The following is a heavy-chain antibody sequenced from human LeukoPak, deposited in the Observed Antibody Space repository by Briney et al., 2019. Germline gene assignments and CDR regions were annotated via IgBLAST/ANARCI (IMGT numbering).Heavy chain of an antibody. D-gene: IGHD5-18*01. CDR1: GGSISSNNYY. CDR3: ARLQLWFSGVDY. Sequence: SETLSLTCTVSGGSISSNNYYWGCIRRPPGTGLEWIGAIHYSGRIYYNPSLKSRITISVDTSKNQFSLKLNSVTAADTAVYYCARLQLWFSGVDYWGQGTLVTVSS. V-gene: IGHV4-39*01. CDR2: IHYSGRI. J-gene: IGHJ4*02.